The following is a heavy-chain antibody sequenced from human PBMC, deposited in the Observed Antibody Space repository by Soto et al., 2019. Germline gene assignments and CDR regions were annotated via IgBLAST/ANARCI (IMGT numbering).Heavy chain of an antibody. Sequence: PSETLSLTCTVSGGSISSYYWSWIRQPAGKGLEWIGHIYTSGSTNYNPSLKSRVTMTRDTSISTAYMELSRLRSDDTAVYYCARAAPHDYFSSRFSGTQKKLGGFDPWGQGTLVTVSS. J-gene: IGHJ5*02. D-gene: IGHD2-21*02. CDR2: IYTSGST. CDR3: ARAAPHDYFSSRFSGTQKKLGGFDP. V-gene: IGHV4-4*07. CDR1: GGSISSYY.